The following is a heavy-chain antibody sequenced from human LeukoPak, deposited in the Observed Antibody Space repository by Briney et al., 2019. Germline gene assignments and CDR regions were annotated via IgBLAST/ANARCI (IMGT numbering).Heavy chain of an antibody. D-gene: IGHD3-16*01. V-gene: IGHV3-15*01. J-gene: IGHJ4*02. CDR2: FISKSDGGAT. CDR1: GFTFSNAW. CDR3: TTDLGDGRGGF. Sequence: GGSLRLSCVGSGFTFSNAWMSWVRQAPGKGLQWVGRFISKSDGGATDYAAPVKGRFTISRGDSKNTLYLQMSSLKTEDTALYYCTTDLGDGRGGFGGQGTLVTVSS.